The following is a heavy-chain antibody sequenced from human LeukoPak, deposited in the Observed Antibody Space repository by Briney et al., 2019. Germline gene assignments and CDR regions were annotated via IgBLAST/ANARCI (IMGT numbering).Heavy chain of an antibody. J-gene: IGHJ6*03. CDR1: GGSISSGSYY. V-gene: IGHV4-61*02. CDR3: ARGLRNSYYDFWSGYSDYYYYYMDV. Sequence: SETLSLTCTVSGGSISSGSYYWSWIRQPAGKGLEWIGRIYTSGSTNYNPSLKSRVTISVDTSKNQFSLKLSSVTAADTAVYYCARGLRNSYYDFWSGYSDYYYYYMDVWGKGTTVTVSS. D-gene: IGHD3-3*01. CDR2: IYTSGST.